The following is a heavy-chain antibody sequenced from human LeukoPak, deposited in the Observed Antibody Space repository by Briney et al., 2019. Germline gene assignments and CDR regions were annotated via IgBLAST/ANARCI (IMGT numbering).Heavy chain of an antibody. CDR2: IYISGST. J-gene: IGHJ5*02. Sequence: SETLSLTCTVSGGSISSGSYYWSWIRQPAEKGLEWIGRIYISGSTNYNPSLKSRVTISVDTSKNQFSLKLSSVTAADTAVYYCARGILSFGEGNWFDPWGQGTLVTVSS. V-gene: IGHV4-61*02. D-gene: IGHD3-10*01. CDR3: ARGILSFGEGNWFDP. CDR1: GGSISSGSYY.